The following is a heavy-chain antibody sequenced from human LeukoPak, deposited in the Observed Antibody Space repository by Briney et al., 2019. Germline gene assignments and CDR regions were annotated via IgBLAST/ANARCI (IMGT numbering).Heavy chain of an antibody. V-gene: IGHV3-23*01. CDR3: AKGGGGDY. Sequence: PGGSLRLSCAASGFTFSSYAMSWVRQAPGKGLEWVSGITGSGGSTYYADSVKGRFTISRDNSKNTLSLQKNSLRAEDTAVYYCAKGGGGDYWGQGTLVTVSS. CDR1: GFTFSSYA. D-gene: IGHD3-10*01. CDR2: ITGSGGST. J-gene: IGHJ4*02.